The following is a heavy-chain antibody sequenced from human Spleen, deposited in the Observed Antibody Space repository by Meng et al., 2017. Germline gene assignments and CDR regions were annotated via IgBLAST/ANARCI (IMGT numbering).Heavy chain of an antibody. V-gene: IGHV1-2*06. J-gene: IGHJ4*02. D-gene: IGHD6-13*01. CDR3: ARDEDISAAGKLFGDY. CDR2: INPKSGDT. Sequence: QGQLVKSGSEVKRPGASGKVSCKASGYTLPDYWLHWVRRAPGQGLEWMGRINPKSGDTHYAQRFQGRVTMTGDTSISTAYMELSGLRSDDTAMYYCARDEDISAAGKLFGDYWGQGTLVTVSS. CDR1: GYTLPDYW.